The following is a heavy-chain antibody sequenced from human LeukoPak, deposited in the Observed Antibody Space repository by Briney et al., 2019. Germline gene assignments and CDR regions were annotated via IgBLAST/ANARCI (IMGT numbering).Heavy chain of an antibody. V-gene: IGHV5-51*01. CDR2: IYPGDSDT. D-gene: IGHD6-25*01. CDR3: ARSAPGSVYYYYYGMDV. J-gene: IGHJ6*02. CDR1: GYSFTSYW. Sequence: GESLKISCKGSGYSFTSYWIGWVRQMPGKGLEWMVIIYPGDSDTRYSPSFQGQVTISADKSISTAYLQWSSLKASDTAMYYCARSAPGSVYYYYYGMDVWGQGTTVTVSS.